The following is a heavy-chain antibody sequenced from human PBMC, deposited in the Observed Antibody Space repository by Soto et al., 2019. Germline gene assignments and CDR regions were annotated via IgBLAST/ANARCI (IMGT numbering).Heavy chain of an antibody. CDR2: IIPIFGTA. V-gene: IGHV1-69*12. J-gene: IGHJ5*02. CDR1: GGTFSSYA. D-gene: IGHD2-15*01. CDR3: ARGGRCYLQLCEWFDP. Sequence: QVQLVQSGAEVKKPGSSVKVSCKASGGTFSSYAISWVRQAPGQGLEWMGGIIPIFGTANYAQKFQGRVTITAVESTSTAYMELSSLRSEDTAVYYCARGGRCYLQLCEWFDPWGQGTLVTVSS.